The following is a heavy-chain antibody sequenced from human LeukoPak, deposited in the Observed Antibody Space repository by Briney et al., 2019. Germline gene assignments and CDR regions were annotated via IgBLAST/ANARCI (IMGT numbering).Heavy chain of an antibody. CDR2: INPNTGGA. CDR3: ARGPPEYCSGGTCYSGRNWFDP. J-gene: IGHJ5*02. CDR1: GYTFTGYY. V-gene: IGHV1-2*02. D-gene: IGHD2-15*01. Sequence: GASVKVSCKASGYTFTGYYMHWVRQAPGQGLEWMGWINPNTGGAEYAQKFQGRVTMTRDTSISTAYMALSRLRSDDTAVYYCARGPPEYCSGGTCYSGRNWFDPWSQGTLVTVSS.